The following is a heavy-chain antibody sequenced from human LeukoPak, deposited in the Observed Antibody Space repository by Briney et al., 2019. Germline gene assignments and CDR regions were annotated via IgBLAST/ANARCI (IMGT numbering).Heavy chain of an antibody. CDR3: ARGLYSSGYYYDAFDI. D-gene: IGHD3-22*01. CDR1: GFTVSNNY. Sequence: GGFLRLSCAASGFTVSNNYMSWVRQAPGKGLEWVSLIYSGGSTHYTDSVKGRFNISRDNSKNTLYLQMNSLRAEDTAVYYCARGLYSSGYYYDAFDIWGQGTMVTVSS. V-gene: IGHV3-66*01. J-gene: IGHJ3*02. CDR2: IYSGGST.